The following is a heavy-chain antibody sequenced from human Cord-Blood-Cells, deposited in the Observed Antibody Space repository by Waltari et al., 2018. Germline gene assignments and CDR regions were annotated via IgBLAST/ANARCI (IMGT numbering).Heavy chain of an antibody. CDR2: IYSGGST. V-gene: IGHV3-53*01. Sequence: EVQLVQSGGGLIQRGVYLGPSCPASGFTGSSQYMSWVCQAPGKGLGLVSVIYSGGSTYYADSVKGRFTISRDNSKNTLYLQMNSLRAEDTAVYYCARDPTGYSAAWGQGTLVTFSS. D-gene: IGHD6-25*01. CDR1: GFTGSSQY. CDR3: ARDPTGYSAA. J-gene: IGHJ4*02.